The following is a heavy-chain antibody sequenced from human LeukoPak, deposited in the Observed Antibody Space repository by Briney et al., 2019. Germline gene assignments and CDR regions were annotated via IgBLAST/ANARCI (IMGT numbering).Heavy chain of an antibody. Sequence: GGSLRLSCAASEFTFNIYWMSWVRQAPGKGLEWVANIKQDGSEKYYVDSVEGRFTISRDNAKNSLYLQMNSLRAEDTAVYYCARVRFLEQSQYYFDYWGQGTLVTVSS. CDR3: ARVRFLEQSQYYFDY. CDR1: EFTFNIYW. J-gene: IGHJ4*02. CDR2: IKQDGSEK. D-gene: IGHD3-3*01. V-gene: IGHV3-7*01.